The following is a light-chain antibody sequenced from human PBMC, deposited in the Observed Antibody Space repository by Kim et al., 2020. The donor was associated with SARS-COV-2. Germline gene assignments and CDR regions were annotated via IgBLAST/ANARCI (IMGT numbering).Light chain of an antibody. J-gene: IGKJ4*01. Sequence: DIQMTQSPSPLSASVGDRVTITCRASQGIGNFLAWYQQKPGKPPNLLIFDTSILQLGIPSRFSSSGSGTDFTLTITSLQPEDVATYYCQKYDSEPFTYGGGTKVEI. CDR2: DTS. CDR3: QKYDSEPFT. CDR1: QGIGNF. V-gene: IGKV1-27*01.